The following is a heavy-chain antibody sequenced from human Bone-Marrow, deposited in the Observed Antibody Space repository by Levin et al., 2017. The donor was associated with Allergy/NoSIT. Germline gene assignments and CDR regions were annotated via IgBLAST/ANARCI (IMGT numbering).Heavy chain of an antibody. V-gene: IGHV3-33*01. CDR1: GFTFSSFG. D-gene: IGHD6-13*01. CDR2: IWYDGNNK. Sequence: SCAASGFTFSSFGMYWVRQAPGKGLEWVAVIWYDGNNKYYADSVKGRFTISRDNSKNTLYLQMNSLRAEDTAVYYCARDPSSIAAAGRADYWGQGTLVTVSS. CDR3: ARDPSSIAAAGRADY. J-gene: IGHJ4*02.